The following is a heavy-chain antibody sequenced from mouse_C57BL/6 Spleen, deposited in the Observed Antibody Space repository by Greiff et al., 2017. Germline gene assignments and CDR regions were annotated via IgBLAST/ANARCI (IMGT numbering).Heavy chain of an antibody. V-gene: IGHV5-17*01. D-gene: IGHD1-1*01. J-gene: IGHJ3*01. CDR1: GFTFSDYG. CDR3: ARPDYYGAWFAY. CDR2: ISSGSSTI. Sequence: EVKVVESGGDLVKPGGSLKLSCAASGFTFSDYGMHWVRQAPEKGLEWVAYISSGSSTIYYAATVKGRFTISRDNAKNTLFLQMTSLRSEDTAMXYCARPDYYGAWFAYWGQGTLVTVSA.